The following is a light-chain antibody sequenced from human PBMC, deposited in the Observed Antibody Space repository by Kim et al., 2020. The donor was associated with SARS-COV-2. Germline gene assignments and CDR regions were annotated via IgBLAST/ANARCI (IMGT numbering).Light chain of an antibody. CDR3: QQRSNWPLT. V-gene: IGKV3-11*01. J-gene: IGKJ4*01. CDR1: QSINPY. Sequence: LSAGERATLSCMASQSINPYLAWHQHKPGQSPRLLIYDASQRATGIPARFSGSGSGADFTLIIDSLEPEDFAVYYCQQRSNWPLTFGGGTKVDIK. CDR2: DAS.